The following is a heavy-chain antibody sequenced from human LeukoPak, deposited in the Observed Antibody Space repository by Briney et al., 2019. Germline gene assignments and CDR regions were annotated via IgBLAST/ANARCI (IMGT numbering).Heavy chain of an antibody. CDR2: ISGYNGNT. V-gene: IGHV1-18*04. CDR1: GYTFNSYG. J-gene: IGHJ4*02. Sequence: ASVKVSCKASGYTFNSYGISWVRQAPGQGLEWMGWISGYNGNTIYSQKLQGRVTMTTDTSTSTAYMELRSLRSDDTAVYYCARYYYSSGWGLQPPLDYWGQGTLVTVSS. CDR3: ARYYYSSGWGLQPPLDY. D-gene: IGHD6-19*01.